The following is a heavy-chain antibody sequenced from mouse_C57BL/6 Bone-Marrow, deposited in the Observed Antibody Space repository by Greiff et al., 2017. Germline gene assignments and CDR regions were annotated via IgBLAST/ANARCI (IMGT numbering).Heavy chain of an antibody. CDR1: GYTFTSYW. CDR2: IDPSDSYT. J-gene: IGHJ2*01. CDR3: ARAYYYGSVDY. Sequence: QVQLQQPGAELVMPGASVKLSCKASGYTFTSYWMHWVKQRPGQGLEWIGEIDPSDSYTNYNQKFKGKSTLTVDKSSNTAYMQLSSLTSEDSAVYYCARAYYYGSVDYWGQGTTLTVSS. V-gene: IGHV1-69*01. D-gene: IGHD1-1*01.